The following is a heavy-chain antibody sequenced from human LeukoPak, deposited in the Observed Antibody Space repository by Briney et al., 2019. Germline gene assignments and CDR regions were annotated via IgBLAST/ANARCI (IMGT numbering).Heavy chain of an antibody. D-gene: IGHD3-3*01. CDR2: ISWNSGSI. Sequence: GGSLRLSCAASGFTFDDYAMHWVRQAPGKGLEWVSGISWNSGSIGYADSVKGRFTISRGNAKNSLYLQMNSLRAEDTALYYCAKDISIFGVVRPYYFDYWGQGTLVTVSS. CDR1: GFTFDDYA. V-gene: IGHV3-9*01. J-gene: IGHJ4*02. CDR3: AKDISIFGVVRPYYFDY.